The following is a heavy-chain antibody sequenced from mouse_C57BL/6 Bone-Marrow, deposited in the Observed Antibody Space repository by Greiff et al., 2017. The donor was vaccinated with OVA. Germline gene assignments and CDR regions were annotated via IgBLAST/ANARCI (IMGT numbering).Heavy chain of an antibody. CDR2: INPNNGGT. V-gene: IGHV1-26*01. CDR3: ARYWRAMDY. D-gene: IGHD4-1*01. CDR1: GYTFTDYY. Sequence: VQLQQSGPELVKPGASVKISCKASGYTFTDYYMNWVKQSHGKSLEWIGDINPNNGGTSYNQKFKGKATLTVDKSSSTAYMELRSLTSEDSAVYYCARYWRAMDYWGQGTSVTVSS. J-gene: IGHJ4*01.